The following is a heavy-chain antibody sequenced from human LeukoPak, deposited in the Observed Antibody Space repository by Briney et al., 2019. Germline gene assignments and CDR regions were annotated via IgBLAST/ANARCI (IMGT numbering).Heavy chain of an antibody. CDR2: INHSGST. Sequence: SETLSLTCAVYGGSFSGYYWSWIRQPPGKGLEWIGEINHSGSTNYNPSLKSRVTISVDTSKNQFSLKLSSVTAADTAVYYCAREIVGSSSWYWYFDLWGRGTLVTVSS. V-gene: IGHV4-34*01. J-gene: IGHJ2*01. CDR3: AREIVGSSSWYWYFDL. CDR1: GGSFSGYY. D-gene: IGHD6-13*01.